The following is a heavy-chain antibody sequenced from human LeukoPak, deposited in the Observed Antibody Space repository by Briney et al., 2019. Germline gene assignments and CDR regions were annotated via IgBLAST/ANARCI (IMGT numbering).Heavy chain of an antibody. J-gene: IGHJ4*02. V-gene: IGHV1-3*01. D-gene: IGHD5-18*01. CDR2: INAGNGNT. CDR3: ARASPGYSYGYFDY. CDR1: GYIFTSYV. Sequence: ASVKVSCKASGYIFTSYVMHWVRQAPGQRLEWMGWINAGNGNTKSSQKFQGRVTIIRDTSASTAYMEVSSLRSEDTSVYYCARASPGYSYGYFDYWGQGTLVTVSS.